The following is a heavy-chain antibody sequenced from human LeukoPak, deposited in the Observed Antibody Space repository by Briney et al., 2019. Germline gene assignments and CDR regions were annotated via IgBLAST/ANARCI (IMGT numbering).Heavy chain of an antibody. D-gene: IGHD3-3*01. CDR1: GFTFSSYG. CDR2: ISYDGSNK. V-gene: IGHV3-30*18. Sequence: PGGSLRLSCAASGFTFSSYGMHWVRQAPGKGLEWVAVISYDGSNKYYADSVKGRFTISRDNSKNTLYLQMNSLRAEDTAVYYCAKEGLDFWSGYYGLDYWGQGTLVTVSS. J-gene: IGHJ4*02. CDR3: AKEGLDFWSGYYGLDY.